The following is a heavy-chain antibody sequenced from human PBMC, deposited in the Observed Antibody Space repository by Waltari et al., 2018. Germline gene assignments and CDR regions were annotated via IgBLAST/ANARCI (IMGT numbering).Heavy chain of an antibody. CDR2: IKQDGSDK. J-gene: IGHJ4*02. CDR1: GFSFSSYW. V-gene: IGHV3-7*02. CDR3: ASVRSGWDF. D-gene: IGHD6-19*01. Sequence: EVQLVESGGGLVHPGGSLRLSCAASGFSFSSYWMSWVRQDQGKGLEWLVRIKQDGSDKHYMDSVRGRFTISRDNAKKSLYLEMNMLIDDDTAVYYCASVRSGWDFWGQGTLVTVSS.